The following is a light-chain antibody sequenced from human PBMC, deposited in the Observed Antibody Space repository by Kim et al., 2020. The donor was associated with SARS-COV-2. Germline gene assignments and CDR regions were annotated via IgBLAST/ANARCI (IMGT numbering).Light chain of an antibody. J-gene: IGKJ5*01. CDR1: QSVSSGY. V-gene: IGKV3-20*01. CDR2: GAS. Sequence: EIVLTQSPGTLSLSPGERATLSCRASQSVSSGYLAWHQWKPGQAPRLFIYGASIRATGIPDRFSGSGSGTDFTLTISRLEPEDFAVYYCQQYSHLITFGQGTRLEIK. CDR3: QQYSHLIT.